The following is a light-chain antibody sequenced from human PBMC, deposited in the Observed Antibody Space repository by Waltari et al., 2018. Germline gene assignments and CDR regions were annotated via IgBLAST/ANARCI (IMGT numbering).Light chain of an antibody. CDR2: DAS. CDR3: QKYGSLPAT. V-gene: IGKV3-20*01. Sequence: EIMLTQFPATLSLSPGERAPPPGRASQSFSKYLAWYQQKPGKAPRLLIYDASIRATGIPYRFSGSGYGTDFSLTISRLEPEDFAVYDCQKYGSLPATFGRGTKVEIK. J-gene: IGKJ1*01. CDR1: QSFSKY.